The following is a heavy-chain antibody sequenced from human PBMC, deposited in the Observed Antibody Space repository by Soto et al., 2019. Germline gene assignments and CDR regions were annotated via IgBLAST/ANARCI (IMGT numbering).Heavy chain of an antibody. CDR3: ARYTTDPRNYDSRKSWFDP. CDR1: GGTFSSYA. V-gene: IGHV1-69*13. Sequence: SVKVSCKASGGTFSSYAISWVRQAPGQGLEWMGGIIPIFGTANYAQKFQGRVTITADESTSTAYMELSSLRSEDTAAYYCARYTTDPRNYDSRKSWFDPWGQGTLVTVSS. CDR2: IIPIFGTA. J-gene: IGHJ5*02. D-gene: IGHD3-22*01.